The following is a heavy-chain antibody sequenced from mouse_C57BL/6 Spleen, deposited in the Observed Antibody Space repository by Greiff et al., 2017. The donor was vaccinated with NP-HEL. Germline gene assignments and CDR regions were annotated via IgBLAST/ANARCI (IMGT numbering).Heavy chain of an antibody. Sequence: EVQLQQSGPELVKPGASVKISCKASGYTFTDYYMNWVKQSHGKSLEWIGDINPNNGGTSYNQKFKGKATLTVDKSSSTAYMELRSLTSEDSAVYYCARSRVIYYDYEDWYFDVWGTGTTVTVSS. CDR1: GYTFTDYY. D-gene: IGHD2-4*01. V-gene: IGHV1-26*01. CDR3: ARSRVIYYDYEDWYFDV. J-gene: IGHJ1*03. CDR2: INPNNGGT.